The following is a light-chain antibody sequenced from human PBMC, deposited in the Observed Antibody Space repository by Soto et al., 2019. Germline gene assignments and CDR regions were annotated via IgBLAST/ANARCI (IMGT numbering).Light chain of an antibody. Sequence: QSALTQPASVSGSPGQSITISCTGTSSDVGTYNLVSWYQQHPGNAPKLVIYEDTKRPSGVSNRFSGSKSGNTASLTISWLQAEDEADYYCCSYASSRTYVFGTGTKVTVL. J-gene: IGLJ1*01. CDR3: CSYASSRTYV. V-gene: IGLV2-23*01. CDR2: EDT. CDR1: SSDVGTYNL.